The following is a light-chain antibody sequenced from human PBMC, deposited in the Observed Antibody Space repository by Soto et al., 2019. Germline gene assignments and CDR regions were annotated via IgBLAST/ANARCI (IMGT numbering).Light chain of an antibody. CDR3: AAWDDSLNGII. J-gene: IGLJ2*01. V-gene: IGLV1-44*01. Sequence: QSVLTQPPSASETRGQRVTISCSGSSSNIGSNTVDWFQQLPGTAPKLLVYNNDQRPSGVPDRFSGSKSGTSASLAISGLQSEDEADYYCAAWDDSLNGIIFGGGTKLTVL. CDR2: NND. CDR1: SSNIGSNT.